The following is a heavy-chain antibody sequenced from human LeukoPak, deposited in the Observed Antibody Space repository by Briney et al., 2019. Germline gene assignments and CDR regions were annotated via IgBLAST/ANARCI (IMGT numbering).Heavy chain of an antibody. Sequence: PSETLSLTCTVSGGSVSRGSPYWSWIRQPPGKGLEWIGYISYTGSSIHNPSLKSRVTISVDTSKNQFSLRLSSVTAADTAVYYCAREYSRSSAGGYYYYYMDVWGKGTTVTVSS. V-gene: IGHV4-61*01. CDR2: ISYTGSS. J-gene: IGHJ6*03. CDR3: AREYSRSSAGGYYYYYMDV. CDR1: GGSVSRGSPY. D-gene: IGHD6-6*01.